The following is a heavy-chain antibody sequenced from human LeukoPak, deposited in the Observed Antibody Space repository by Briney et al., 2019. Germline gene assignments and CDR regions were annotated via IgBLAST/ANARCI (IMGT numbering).Heavy chain of an antibody. V-gene: IGHV1-8*01. Sequence: ASVTVSCKASGYTFTSYDINWVRQATGQGLEWMGWMNPNSGNTGYAQKFQGRVTMTRNTSISTAYMELSSLRSEDTAVYYCASPGDYYYGMDVWGQGTAVTVSS. CDR1: GYTFTSYD. CDR2: MNPNSGNT. CDR3: ASPGDYYYGMDV. J-gene: IGHJ6*02.